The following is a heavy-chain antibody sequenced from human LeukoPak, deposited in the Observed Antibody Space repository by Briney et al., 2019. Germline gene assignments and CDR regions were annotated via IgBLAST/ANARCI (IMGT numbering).Heavy chain of an antibody. CDR1: GYTFTSYG. CDR2: ISAYNGNT. D-gene: IGHD3-3*01. Sequence: ASVKVSCKASGYTFTSYGISWVRQAPGQGLEWMGWISAYNGNTNYAQKLQGRVTMTTDTSTSTAYMELRSLRSDDTAVYYCARDRYFLDFWSGYSLYTWFDPWGQGTLVTVSS. CDR3: ARDRYFLDFWSGYSLYTWFDP. J-gene: IGHJ5*02. V-gene: IGHV1-18*01.